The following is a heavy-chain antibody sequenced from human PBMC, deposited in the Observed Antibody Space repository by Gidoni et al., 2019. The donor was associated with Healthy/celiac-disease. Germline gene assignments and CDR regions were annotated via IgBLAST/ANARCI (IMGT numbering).Heavy chain of an antibody. J-gene: IGHJ4*02. V-gene: IGHV2-5*02. D-gene: IGHD3-22*01. CDR1: GFSLSTSGVG. CDR3: ARSLGYYYDSSGYYYFDY. Sequence: QITLKESGPTLVKPTQTLTLTCTFSGFSLSTSGVGVGWIRQPPGKALEWLALIYWDDDKRYSPSLKSRLTITKDTSKNQVVLTMTNMDPVDTATYYCARSLGYYYDSSGYYYFDYWGQGTLVTVSS. CDR2: IYWDDDK.